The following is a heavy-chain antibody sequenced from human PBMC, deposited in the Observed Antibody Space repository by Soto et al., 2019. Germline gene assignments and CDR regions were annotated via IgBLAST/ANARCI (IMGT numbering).Heavy chain of an antibody. V-gene: IGHV1-3*01. CDR2: INAGNGNT. Sequence: ASVKVSCKASGYTFTSYAMHWVRQAPGQRLEWMGWINAGNGNTKCSQKFQGRVTITRDTSASTAYMELSSLRSEDTAVYYCARSPSLCIDYWGQGTLVTVSS. D-gene: IGHD2-2*01. CDR3: ARSPSLCIDY. J-gene: IGHJ4*02. CDR1: GYTFTSYA.